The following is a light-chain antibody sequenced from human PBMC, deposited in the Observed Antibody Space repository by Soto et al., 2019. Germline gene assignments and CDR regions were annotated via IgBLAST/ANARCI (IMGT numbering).Light chain of an antibody. CDR3: QQYNNWPLT. CDR1: QSVSSN. Sequence: EIVITQSPATLSVSPGERATLSCRASQSVSSNLAWYQQKPGQAPRLLIYGASTRATGIAARFSGSGSGTEFTLTISSLQSEDFAVYYGQQYNNWPLTVGGGTKVEIK. J-gene: IGKJ4*01. V-gene: IGKV3-15*01. CDR2: GAS.